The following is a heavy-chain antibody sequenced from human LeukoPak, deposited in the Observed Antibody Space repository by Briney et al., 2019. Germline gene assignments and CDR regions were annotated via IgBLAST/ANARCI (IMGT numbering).Heavy chain of an antibody. CDR1: GFTFSNYG. CDR3: VRDGRAVVGKTV. V-gene: IGHV3-30*03. Sequence: GGSLRLSCPASGFTFSNYGMHWVRPAAGKGLEGVAVISYDGSNKYYADSVRGRFTISRDNYKNTLYLQMNSLRAEDTAVYYCVRDGRAVVGKTVWGKGTTVTISS. CDR2: ISYDGSNK. D-gene: IGHD6-19*01. J-gene: IGHJ6*04.